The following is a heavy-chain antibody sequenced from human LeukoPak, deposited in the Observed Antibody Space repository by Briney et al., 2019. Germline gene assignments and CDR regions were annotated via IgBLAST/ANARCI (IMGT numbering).Heavy chain of an antibody. CDR1: GFTLSSSW. D-gene: IGHD1-14*01. Sequence: GGSLRLSCTASGFTLSSSWMSWVRQPPGRGLEWVASIKQDGSQKYYVDSVKGRFTISRDNAKNTLYLQMNILRAEDTAVYYCAKPARTDYTDYWGQGTLVTVSS. V-gene: IGHV3-7*03. CDR3: AKPARTDYTDY. CDR2: IKQDGSQK. J-gene: IGHJ4*02.